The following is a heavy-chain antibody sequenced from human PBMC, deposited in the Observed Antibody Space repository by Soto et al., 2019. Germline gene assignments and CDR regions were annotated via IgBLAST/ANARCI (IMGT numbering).Heavy chain of an antibody. Sequence: GASVKVSCKVSGYTLTELSMHWVRQAPGKGLEWMGGFDPEDGETIYAQKFQGRVTMTEDTSTSTAYMELRSLRSEDTAVYFCARISCKGGSCYFDFDHWGQGTLVTVSS. J-gene: IGHJ4*02. CDR1: GYTLTELS. CDR3: ARISCKGGSCYFDFDH. V-gene: IGHV1-24*01. D-gene: IGHD2-15*01. CDR2: FDPEDGET.